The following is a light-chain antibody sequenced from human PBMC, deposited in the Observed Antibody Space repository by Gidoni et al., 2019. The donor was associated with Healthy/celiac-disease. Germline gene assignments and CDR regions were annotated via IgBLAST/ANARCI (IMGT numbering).Light chain of an antibody. CDR2: EAS. V-gene: IGKV1-33*01. J-gene: IGKJ3*01. Sequence: DIQMTQSPSSLSASVGDRVTITCQASQDMSNNLNWYQQKPGKAPKLLIYEASNLETGVPSRFSGSGDGTDFTITISSRQHEDIATYYCQQYDNLPRITFGPGTKVDIK. CDR3: QQYDNLPRIT. CDR1: QDMSNN.